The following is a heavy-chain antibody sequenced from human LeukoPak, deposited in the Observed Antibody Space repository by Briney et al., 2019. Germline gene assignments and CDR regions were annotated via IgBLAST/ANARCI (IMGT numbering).Heavy chain of an antibody. CDR2: IIPIFGTA. CDR1: GGTFSSYA. CDR3: ARVPFEEDGYRREGYYYYGMDV. V-gene: IGHV1-69*13. Sequence: SVTVSCKASGGTFSSYAISWVRQAPGQGLEWMGGIIPIFGTANYAQKFQGRVTITADESTSTAYTELSSLRSEDTAVYYCARVPFEEDGYRREGYYYYGMDVWGQGTTVTVSS. J-gene: IGHJ6*02. D-gene: IGHD5-24*01.